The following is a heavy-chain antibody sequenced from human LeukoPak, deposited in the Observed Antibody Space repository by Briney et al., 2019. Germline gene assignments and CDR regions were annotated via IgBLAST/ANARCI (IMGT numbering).Heavy chain of an antibody. Sequence: SETLSPTCTVSGGSISSGDYYWSWIRQPPGKGLDWIGYIFYSGSTYYNPSLKSRVTISVDTSKNQFSLKLSSVTAADTAVYYCARGGDNSWFDPWGQGTLVTVSS. J-gene: IGHJ5*02. CDR2: IFYSGST. V-gene: IGHV4-30-4*01. CDR1: GGSISSGDYY. CDR3: ARGGDNSWFDP.